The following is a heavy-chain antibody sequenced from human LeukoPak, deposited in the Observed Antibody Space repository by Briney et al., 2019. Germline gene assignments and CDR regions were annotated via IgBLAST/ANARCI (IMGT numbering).Heavy chain of an antibody. CDR1: GGSISSDSYY. J-gene: IGHJ6*03. CDR2: IFASGST. D-gene: IGHD3-16*01. CDR3: ARGLKYYYYYMDV. V-gene: IGHV4-61*02. Sequence: PSETLSLTCTVSGGSISSDSYYWSWIRQPAGKGLEWIGRIFASGSTNYSPSLKSRVTISMDTSKNQFSLKLSSVTAADTAVYYCARGLKYYYYYMDVWGKGTTVTISS.